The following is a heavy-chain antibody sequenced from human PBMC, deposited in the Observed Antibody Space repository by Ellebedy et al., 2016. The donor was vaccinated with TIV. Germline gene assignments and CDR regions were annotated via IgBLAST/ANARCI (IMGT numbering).Heavy chain of an antibody. J-gene: IGHJ4*02. Sequence: MPSETLSLTCTVSGVSIRDYYWSWIRQPPGKGPEWIGYMYYRGSTSYNPSLDSRVTISGDRSKNQFSLKLTSVTAADTAGYYCARVSGHEYDSSGYYIPYFDYWGQGTLVTVSS. V-gene: IGHV4-59*01. CDR1: GVSIRDYY. CDR2: MYYRGST. CDR3: ARVSGHEYDSSGYYIPYFDY. D-gene: IGHD3-22*01.